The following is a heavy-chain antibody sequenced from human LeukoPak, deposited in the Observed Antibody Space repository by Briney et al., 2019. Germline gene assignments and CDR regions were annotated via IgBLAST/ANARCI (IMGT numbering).Heavy chain of an antibody. D-gene: IGHD3-10*01. CDR2: INPNSGGT. CDR3: ARGDYYGSPKVVAA. V-gene: IGHV1-2*02. CDR1: GYPFSGYY. J-gene: IGHJ5*02. Sequence: ASVKVSCKASGYPFSGYYMHWVRQAPGQGLEWMGWINPNSGGTNYAQKFQDRVTMTRDTSISTAYIELNFLRSDDTAVFYCARGDYYGSPKVVAAWGQGTLVTVSS.